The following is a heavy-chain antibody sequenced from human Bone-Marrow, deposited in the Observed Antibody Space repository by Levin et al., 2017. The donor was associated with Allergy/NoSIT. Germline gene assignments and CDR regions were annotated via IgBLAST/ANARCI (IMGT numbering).Heavy chain of an antibody. V-gene: IGHV1-46*01. CDR3: AREHGYPADFDY. D-gene: IGHD5-18*01. J-gene: IGHJ4*02. CDR2: INPSGGSP. Sequence: GESLKISCKASGYTFTNYHMHWVRQAPGQGLEWMGIINPSGGSPTYTQKFQDRLTMTRDTSTSTVYMELSSLRSDDTAVYYCAREHGYPADFDYWGQGTLVTVSS. CDR1: GYTFTNYH.